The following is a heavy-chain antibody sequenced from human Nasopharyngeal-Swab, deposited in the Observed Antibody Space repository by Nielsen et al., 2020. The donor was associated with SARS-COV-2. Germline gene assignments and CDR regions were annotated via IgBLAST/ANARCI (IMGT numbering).Heavy chain of an antibody. D-gene: IGHD3-22*01. Sequence: SETLSLTCTVSGGPISSGGYYWSWIRQHPGKGLEWIGYIYYSGSTYYNPSLESRVTISVDTSKNQFSLKLSSVTAADTAVYYCARARITMIVVVDAFDIWGQGTMVTVSS. CDR3: ARARITMIVVVDAFDI. V-gene: IGHV4-31*03. CDR2: IYYSGST. CDR1: GGPISSGGYY. J-gene: IGHJ3*02.